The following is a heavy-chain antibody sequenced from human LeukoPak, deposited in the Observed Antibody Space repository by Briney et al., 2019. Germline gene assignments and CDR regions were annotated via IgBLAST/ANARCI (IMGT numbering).Heavy chain of an antibody. CDR1: GYTFTSYG. CDR2: ISAYNGNT. V-gene: IGHV1-18*01. Sequence: ASVKVSCKASGYTFTSYGISWVRQAPGQGLEWMGWISAYNGNTNYAQKLQGRVTMTTDTSTSTAYMELRSLRSDDTAVYYCAKSGLRYCSGGSCGYWGQGTLVTVSS. J-gene: IGHJ4*02. CDR3: AKSGLRYCSGGSCGY. D-gene: IGHD2-15*01.